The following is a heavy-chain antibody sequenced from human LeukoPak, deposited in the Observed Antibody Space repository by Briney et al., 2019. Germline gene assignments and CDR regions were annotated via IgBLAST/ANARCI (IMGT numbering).Heavy chain of an antibody. CDR3: ARDVMGADPDYYMDV. Sequence: ASVKVSCKASGGTFSSYAISWVRQAPGQGLEWMGGIIPIFGTANYAQKFQGRVTITTDESTSTAYMELSSLRSEDTAVYYCARDVMGADPDYYMDVWGKGTTVTVSS. D-gene: IGHD1-26*01. J-gene: IGHJ6*03. CDR2: IIPIFGTA. CDR1: GGTFSSYA. V-gene: IGHV1-69*05.